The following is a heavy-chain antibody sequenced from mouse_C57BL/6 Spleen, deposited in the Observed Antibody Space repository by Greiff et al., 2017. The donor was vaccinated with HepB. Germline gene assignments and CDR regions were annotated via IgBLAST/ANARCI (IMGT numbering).Heavy chain of an antibody. J-gene: IGHJ4*01. V-gene: IGHV10-3*01. D-gene: IGHD3-2*02. CDR3: ARGTTAQANAMDY. Sequence: EVHLVESGGGLVQPKGSLKLSCAASGFTFNTYAMHWVRQAPGQGLEWVGRISSKSSNYATYYADSVKDRFTISRDDSQSMLYLQMNNLKTEDTAMYYCARGTTAQANAMDYWGQGTSVTVSS. CDR1: GFTFNTYA. CDR2: ISSKSSNYAT.